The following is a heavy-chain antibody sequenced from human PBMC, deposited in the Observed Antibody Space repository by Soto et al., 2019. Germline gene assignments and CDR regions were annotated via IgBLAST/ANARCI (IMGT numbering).Heavy chain of an antibody. D-gene: IGHD6-13*01. CDR3: ARKAAAAKGHFDY. CDR2: INLSGGST. Sequence: ASVKVSCKASGYSFTNYYMHWVRQAPGQGLEWMGIINLSGGSTSYAQKFQGRVTMTRDTSTSTVYMELSSLRSEDTAVYYCARKAAAAKGHFDYWGQGTLVTVSS. CDR1: GYSFTNYY. V-gene: IGHV1-46*03. J-gene: IGHJ4*02.